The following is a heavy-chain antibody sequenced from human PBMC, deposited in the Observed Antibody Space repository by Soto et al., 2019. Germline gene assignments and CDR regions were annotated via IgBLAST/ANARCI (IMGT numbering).Heavy chain of an antibody. D-gene: IGHD3-3*01. CDR1: GFTVSSNY. V-gene: IGHV3-66*01. CDR2: IYSGGST. Sequence: EVQLVESGGGLVQPGGSLRLSCAASGFTVSSNYMSWVRQAPGKGLEWVSVIYSGGSTYYADSVKGRFTISRDNSKNTLYLQMNSLRAEDTAVYYCARDFSGFWSNTSDYYYMDVWGKGTTVTVSS. CDR3: ARDFSGFWSNTSDYYYMDV. J-gene: IGHJ6*03.